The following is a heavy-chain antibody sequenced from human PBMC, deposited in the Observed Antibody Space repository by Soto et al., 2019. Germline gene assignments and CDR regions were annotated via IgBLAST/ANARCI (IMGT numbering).Heavy chain of an antibody. V-gene: IGHV1-69*12. CDR3: ASWLKEAGIGGNSYYGMDV. J-gene: IGHJ6*02. Sequence: QVQLVQSGAEVKKPGSSVKVSCKASGGTFSNYAFSWVRQAPGQGLEWLGGIMPLFGRADYAQKFRGRVTITADESTSTAHMELSSLRSEDTAVYYCASWLKEAGIGGNSYYGMDVWGQGTTVTVSS. CDR1: GGTFSNYA. CDR2: IMPLFGRA. D-gene: IGHD6-19*01.